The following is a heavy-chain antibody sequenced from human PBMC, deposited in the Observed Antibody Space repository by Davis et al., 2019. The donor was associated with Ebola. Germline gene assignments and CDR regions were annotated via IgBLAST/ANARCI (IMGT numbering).Heavy chain of an antibody. V-gene: IGHV3-23*01. CDR3: AKGLASSSSSRYYFDY. CDR1: GFTVSSNY. CDR2: ISGSGGST. J-gene: IGHJ4*02. D-gene: IGHD6-6*01. Sequence: GGSLRLSCAASGFTVSSNYMNWVRQAPGKGLEWVSTISGSGGSTYYADFVKGRFTISRDNSKNTLYLQMNSLRAEDTAVYYCAKGLASSSSSRYYFDYWGQGTLVTVSS.